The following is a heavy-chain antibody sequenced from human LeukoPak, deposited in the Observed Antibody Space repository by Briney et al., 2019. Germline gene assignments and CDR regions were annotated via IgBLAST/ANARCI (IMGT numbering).Heavy chain of an antibody. V-gene: IGHV4-4*09. CDR3: ARLTGKSYYYYYYMDV. CDR1: GVSISSYY. CDR2: IYTSGST. Sequence: SETLSLTCTVSGVSISSYYWSWLRQPPGKGLEWIGYIYTSGSTNYNPSLKSRVTISVDTSKNQFSLKLSSVTAADTAVYYCARLTGKSYYYYYYMDVWGKGTTVTVSS. J-gene: IGHJ6*03. D-gene: IGHD4-11*01.